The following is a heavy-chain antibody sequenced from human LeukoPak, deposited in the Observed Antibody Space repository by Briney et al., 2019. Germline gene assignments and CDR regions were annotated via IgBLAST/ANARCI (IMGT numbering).Heavy chain of an antibody. J-gene: IGHJ5*02. V-gene: IGHV1-69*13. CDR1: GGTFSSYA. D-gene: IGHD6-19*01. CDR3: ARGQQWLVVWFDP. CDR2: IIPIFGTA. Sequence: SVKVSCKASGGTFSSYAISWVRQAPGQGLEWMGGIIPIFGTASYAQKFQGRVTITADESTSTAYMELSSLRSEDTAVYYCARGQQWLVVWFDPWGQGTLVTVSS.